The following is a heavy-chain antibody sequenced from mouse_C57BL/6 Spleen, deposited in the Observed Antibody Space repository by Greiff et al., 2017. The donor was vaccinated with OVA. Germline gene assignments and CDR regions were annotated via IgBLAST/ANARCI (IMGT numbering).Heavy chain of an antibody. CDR2: ISDGGSYT. V-gene: IGHV5-4*01. CDR3: AREGLYDGYYLDY. CDR1: GFTFSSYA. Sequence: EVQRVESGGGLVKPGGSLKLSCAASGFTFSSYAMSWVRQTPEKRLEWVATISDGGSYTYYPDNVKGRFTISRDNAKNNLYLQMSHLKSEDTAMYYWAREGLYDGYYLDYWGQGTTLTVSS. D-gene: IGHD2-3*01. J-gene: IGHJ2*01.